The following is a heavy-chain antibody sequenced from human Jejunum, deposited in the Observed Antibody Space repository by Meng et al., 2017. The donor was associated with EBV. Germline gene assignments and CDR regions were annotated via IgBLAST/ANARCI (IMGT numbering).Heavy chain of an antibody. CDR1: GDTFTRYY. J-gene: IGHJ5*02. Sequence: QVQLGQSGAEVKKPGASVKVSCKVSGDTFTRYYMHWVRQAPGQGLEWMGIINPTGDSTTYAEKFQDRLTMTRDTSTTTAYMELSSLRSEDTAVYYCAGGMTIRQNWFDPWGQGTLVTVSS. CDR2: INPTGDST. CDR3: AGGMTIRQNWFDP. V-gene: IGHV1-46*01. D-gene: IGHD5-24*01.